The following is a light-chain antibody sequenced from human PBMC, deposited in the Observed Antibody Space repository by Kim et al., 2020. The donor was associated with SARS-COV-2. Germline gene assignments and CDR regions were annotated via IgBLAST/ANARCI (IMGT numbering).Light chain of an antibody. Sequence: EIVLTQFPATLSLSPGERATLSCRASQSVSSYLAWYQQKPGQAPRFVMYDTSHRATGIPARFSGSGSGTDFTLTISSLEPEDFAVYYCQQRSNWPWTFGQGTKVDIK. J-gene: IGKJ1*01. CDR1: QSVSSY. CDR2: DTS. CDR3: QQRSNWPWT. V-gene: IGKV3-11*01.